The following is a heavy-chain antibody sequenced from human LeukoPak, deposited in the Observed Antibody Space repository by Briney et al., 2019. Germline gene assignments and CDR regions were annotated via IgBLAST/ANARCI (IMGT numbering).Heavy chain of an antibody. D-gene: IGHD3-10*01. CDR3: AKDSRGSGSRYYGMDV. J-gene: IGHJ6*02. CDR1: GFSFDDYV. CDR2: MGWNNGSI. V-gene: IGHV3-9*01. Sequence: PGESLRLSCAASGFSFDDYVMHWVRKAPGKGLERVSGMGWNNGSIGYSDSVQGRRTTSTVNAKNYLYPQMNSTMTADKALFYCAKDSRGSGSRYYGMDVWRQGTTVTVS.